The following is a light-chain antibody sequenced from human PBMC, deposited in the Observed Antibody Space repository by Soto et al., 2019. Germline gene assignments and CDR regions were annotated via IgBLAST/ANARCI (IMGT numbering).Light chain of an antibody. J-gene: IGKJ3*01. CDR2: VAS. Sequence: EIVLTQSPGTLSLCPGERATLSCRASQSVSSSYLAWYQQKPGQAPRLLIYVASSRATGIPDRFSGSGSGTDFTLTISRLEPEDFAVYFCQQFGSSPLLTFGPGTKVDVK. CDR3: QQFGSSPLLT. CDR1: QSVSSSY. V-gene: IGKV3-20*01.